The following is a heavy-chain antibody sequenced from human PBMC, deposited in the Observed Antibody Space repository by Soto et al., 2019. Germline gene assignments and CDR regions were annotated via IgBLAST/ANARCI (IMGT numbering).Heavy chain of an antibody. CDR1: GGSISSGGYY. CDR3: AGGYGGRYYYYGMDG. D-gene: IGHD2-15*01. J-gene: IGHJ6*02. V-gene: IGHV4-31*03. Sequence: QVQLQASGPGLVKPSQTLSLTCTVSGGSISSGGYYWSWIRQHPGKGLEWIGYIYYSGSTYYNPSLKLRVTISGDRSKNQFSLKLGSVSAADTAVYYCAGGYGGRYYYYGMDGWGQGTTVTVS. CDR2: IYYSGST.